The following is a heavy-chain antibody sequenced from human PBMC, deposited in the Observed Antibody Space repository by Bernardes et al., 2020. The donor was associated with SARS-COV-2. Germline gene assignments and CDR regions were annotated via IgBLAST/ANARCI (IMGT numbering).Heavy chain of an antibody. CDR3: ARATTGYHDY. D-gene: IGHD3-9*01. J-gene: IGHJ4*02. V-gene: IGHV5-51*01. CDR1: GYTFINYW. CDR2: IYPDDSDI. Sequence: GASLKISCKGFGYTFINYWIAWVRQMPGKGLEWVGIIYPDDSDIRYSPSFQGHVTISADKSITTAYLQWSSLKAADTAIYYCARATTGYHDYWGQGTLVTVSS.